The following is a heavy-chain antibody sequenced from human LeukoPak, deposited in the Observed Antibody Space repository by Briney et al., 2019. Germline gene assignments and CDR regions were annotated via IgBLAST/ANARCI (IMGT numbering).Heavy chain of an antibody. D-gene: IGHD3-9*01. CDR1: GGSISSYY. CDR3: AREDGYYDILTGYHKTYYFDY. Sequence: SETLSLTCTVSGGSISSYYWSWIRQPAGKGLEWIGRIYTSGSTNYNPPLKSRVTMSVDTSKNQFSLKLSSVTAADTAVYYCAREDGYYDILTGYHKTYYFDYWGQGTLVTVSS. J-gene: IGHJ4*02. V-gene: IGHV4-4*07. CDR2: IYTSGST.